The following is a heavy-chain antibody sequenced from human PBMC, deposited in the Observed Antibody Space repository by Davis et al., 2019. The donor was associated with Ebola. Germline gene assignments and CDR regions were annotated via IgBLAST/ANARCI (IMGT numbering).Heavy chain of an antibody. CDR2: IYYSGST. J-gene: IGHJ5*02. Sequence: MPSETLSLTCTVSGGSISSYYWSWIRQPPGKGLEWIGYIYYSGSTYYNPSLKSRVTISVDTSKNQFSLKLSSVTAADTAVYYCARTTINWFDPWGQGTLVTVSS. V-gene: IGHV4-59*01. CDR3: ARTTINWFDP. D-gene: IGHD5-24*01. CDR1: GGSISSYY.